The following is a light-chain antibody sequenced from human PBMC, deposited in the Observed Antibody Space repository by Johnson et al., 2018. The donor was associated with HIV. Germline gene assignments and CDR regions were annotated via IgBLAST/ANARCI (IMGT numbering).Light chain of an antibody. J-gene: IGLJ1*01. CDR1: SSNIGNNY. Sequence: QSVLTQPPSVSAAPGQKVTISCSGSSSNIGNNYVSWYQQLPGTATKLLIYENNKRPSGIPDRFSGSKSGTSATLGITGLQTGDEADYYCGTWDSSLSAGVFGAGTNVTVL. CDR2: ENN. V-gene: IGLV1-51*02. CDR3: GTWDSSLSAGV.